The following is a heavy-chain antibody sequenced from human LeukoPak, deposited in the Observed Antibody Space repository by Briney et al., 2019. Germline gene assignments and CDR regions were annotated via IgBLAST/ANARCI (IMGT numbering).Heavy chain of an antibody. V-gene: IGHV3-33*01. CDR3: ARDKSYGDSSDY. Sequence: GGSLRLSCAAPGFTFSSYGMHWVRQAPGKGLEWVTIIWYDGSNKYYADSVKGRFSISRDNSKNTLYLQMNSLRAEDTAVYYCARDKSYGDSSDYWGQGTLVTVSS. J-gene: IGHJ4*02. CDR2: IWYDGSNK. D-gene: IGHD4-17*01. CDR1: GFTFSSYG.